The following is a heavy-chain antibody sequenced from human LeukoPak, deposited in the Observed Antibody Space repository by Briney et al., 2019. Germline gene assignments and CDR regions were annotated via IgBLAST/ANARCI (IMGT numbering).Heavy chain of an antibody. CDR2: IYYSGST. CDR3: ARGWYYYDSSGYYHGQADY. Sequence: SETLSLTCAVSGGSISSVGYSWSWIRQPPGKGLEWIGYIYYSGSTYYNPSLKSRVTISVDTSKNQFSLKLSSVTAADTAVYYCARGWYYYDSSGYYHGQADYWGQGTLVTVSS. CDR1: GGSISSVGYS. D-gene: IGHD3-22*01. V-gene: IGHV4-30-4*08. J-gene: IGHJ4*02.